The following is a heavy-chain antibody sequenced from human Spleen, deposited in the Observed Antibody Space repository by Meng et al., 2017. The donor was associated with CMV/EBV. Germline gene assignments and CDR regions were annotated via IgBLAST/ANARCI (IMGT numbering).Heavy chain of an antibody. Sequence: GSLRLSCTVSGGSISSSTYYWGWIRQSPGKGLEWIGSIYYSGSTYYNPSLKSRVTISVDTSKNQFSLKLSSVTAADTAVYYCARDYDFQEFDPWGQGTLVTVSS. D-gene: IGHD3-3*01. CDR1: GGSISSSTYY. J-gene: IGHJ5*02. V-gene: IGHV4-39*07. CDR3: ARDYDFQEFDP. CDR2: IYYSGST.